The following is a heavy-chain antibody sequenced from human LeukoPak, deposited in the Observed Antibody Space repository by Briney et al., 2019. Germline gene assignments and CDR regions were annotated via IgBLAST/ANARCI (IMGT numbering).Heavy chain of an antibody. D-gene: IGHD4-11*01. J-gene: IGHJ6*03. CDR2: ISSSSSYI. Sequence: PGGSLRLSCAASGFTFSSYSMNWVRQAPGKGLEWVSSISSSSSYIYYADSVKGRFTISRDNAKNSLYLQMNSLRAEDTAVYYCARLTTPHLYYYYYMDVWGKGTTVTISS. V-gene: IGHV3-21*01. CDR1: GFTFSSYS. CDR3: ARLTTPHLYYYYYMDV.